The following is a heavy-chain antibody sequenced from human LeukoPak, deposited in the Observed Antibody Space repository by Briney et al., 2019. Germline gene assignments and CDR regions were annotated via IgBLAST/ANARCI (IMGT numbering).Heavy chain of an antibody. CDR1: GGSISTDYYY. CDR3: ARLRGYSYGYLDY. V-gene: IGHV4-39*01. J-gene: IGHJ4*02. Sequence: SETLSLTCTVSGGSISTDYYYWGWIRQPPGKGLDWIGSIYKSGSAYYSPSLKSRVTISVDTSKNQLALKLSSVTAADTAVYYCARLRGYSYGYLDYWGQGTLVTVSS. D-gene: IGHD5-18*01. CDR2: IYKSGSA.